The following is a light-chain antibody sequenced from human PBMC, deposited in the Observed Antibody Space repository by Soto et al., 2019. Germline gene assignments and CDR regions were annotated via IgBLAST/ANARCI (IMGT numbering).Light chain of an antibody. CDR1: QSVATN. V-gene: IGKV3-15*01. CDR3: QQYDKWPPVT. Sequence: EAVLTPSPATLSVSPGERVTLSCRASQSVATNLAWYQQRPGQAPRLLIYDAIIRAPDVPARFSGSGSGTEFTLTIRSLQSDDSAVYYCQQYDKWPPVTFGQGTRLEIK. CDR2: DAI. J-gene: IGKJ5*01.